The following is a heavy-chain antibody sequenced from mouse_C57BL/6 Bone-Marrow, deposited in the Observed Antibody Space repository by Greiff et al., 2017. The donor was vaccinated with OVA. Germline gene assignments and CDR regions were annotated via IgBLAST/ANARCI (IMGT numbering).Heavy chain of an antibody. Sequence: EVQLVESGPGLVKPSQSLSLSCSVTGYSITSGYYWNWIRQLPGNKLEWMGYISYDGSNNYNPSLKNRISITRDTSKNQFFLKLNSVTTEDSATYYCARGVGRRYFDYWGQGTTLTVSS. CDR2: ISYDGSN. CDR1: GYSITSGYY. J-gene: IGHJ2*01. D-gene: IGHD4-1*01. CDR3: ARGVGRRYFDY. V-gene: IGHV3-6*01.